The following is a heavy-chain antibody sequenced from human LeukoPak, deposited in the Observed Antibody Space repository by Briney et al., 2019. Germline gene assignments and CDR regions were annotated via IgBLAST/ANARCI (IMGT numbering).Heavy chain of an antibody. V-gene: IGHV4-4*07. Sequence: SETLSLTCTVSGGSISSYYWSWIRQPAGKGLEWIGRIYTSGGTNYNPSLKSRVTMSVDTSKNQFSLKLSSVTAADTAVYYCARDGSYSGYAEYYYYGMDVWGQGTTVTVSS. CDR1: GGSISSYY. CDR2: IYTSGGT. D-gene: IGHD5-12*01. CDR3: ARDGSYSGYAEYYYYGMDV. J-gene: IGHJ6*02.